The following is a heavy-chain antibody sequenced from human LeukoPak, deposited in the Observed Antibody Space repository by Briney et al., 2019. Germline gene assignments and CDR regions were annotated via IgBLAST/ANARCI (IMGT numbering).Heavy chain of an antibody. J-gene: IGHJ6*03. V-gene: IGHV5-51*01. Sequence: GESLKISCQVSGDKFSSYWIAWVRQIPGQGLKWRGIIYPGDSDTRYRPAFKGQITISVDKSINTAYLQWHSLQESDTAMYYCARHYVELSEYYSYIDFWGTGTTVIVS. CDR3: ARHYVELSEYYSYIDF. CDR1: GDKFSSYW. D-gene: IGHD2/OR15-2a*01. CDR2: IYPGDSDT.